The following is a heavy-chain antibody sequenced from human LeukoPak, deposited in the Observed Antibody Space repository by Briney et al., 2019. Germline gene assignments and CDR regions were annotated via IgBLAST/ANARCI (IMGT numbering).Heavy chain of an antibody. V-gene: IGHV3-30*04. CDR3: AKERQAGGTPFDY. CDR1: GFTFTGPS. CDR2: VGNDEKTI. D-gene: IGHD1-26*01. Sequence: GGSLRLSCVASGFTFTGPSMHWVRQAPGKGLEWVAVVGNDEKTIFYADSVKGRFTISGDNSKNTLYLQMNGLRDEDTAVYYCAKERQAGGTPFDYWGQGSLVTVSS. J-gene: IGHJ4*02.